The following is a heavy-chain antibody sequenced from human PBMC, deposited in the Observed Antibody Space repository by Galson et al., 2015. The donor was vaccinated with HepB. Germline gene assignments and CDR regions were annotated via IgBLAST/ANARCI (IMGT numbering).Heavy chain of an antibody. CDR2: IRSKAYGGTT. CDR3: ARCIVGATRPRSFDY. D-gene: IGHD1-26*01. V-gene: IGHV3-49*03. J-gene: IGHJ4*02. CDR1: GFTFGDYA. Sequence: SLRLSCAASGFTFGDYAMSWFRQAPGKGLEWVGFIRSKAYGGTTEYAASVKGRFTISRDDSKSIAYLQMNSLKTEDTAVYYCARCIVGATRPRSFDYWGQGTLVTVSS.